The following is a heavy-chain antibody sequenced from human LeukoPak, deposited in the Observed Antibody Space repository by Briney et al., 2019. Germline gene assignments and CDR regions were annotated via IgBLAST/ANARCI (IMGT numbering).Heavy chain of an antibody. CDR1: GFTFSSYS. CDR2: ISSSSSYI. D-gene: IGHD3-3*01. V-gene: IGHV3-21*01. CDR3: ARELRFLEWLLFDP. J-gene: IGHJ5*02. Sequence: GGSLRLSCAASGFTFSSYSMNWVRQAPGKGLEWVSSISSSSSYIYYADSVKGRFTISRDNAKDSLYLRMNSLRAEDTAVYYCARELRFLEWLLFDPWGQGTLVAVSS.